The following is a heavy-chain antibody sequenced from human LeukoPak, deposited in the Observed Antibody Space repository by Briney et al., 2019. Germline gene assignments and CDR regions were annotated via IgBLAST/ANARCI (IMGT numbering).Heavy chain of an antibody. J-gene: IGHJ5*02. CDR3: ARDRTPWEPPGVSWLDP. V-gene: IGHV3-64*04. CDR2: ISSTGDST. D-gene: IGHD1-26*01. CDR1: GFIFSSYA. Sequence: PGGSLRLSCSASGFIFSSYAMNWLRQAPGKGLEYVSAISSTGDSTYNADSVKGRFTISRDNSKNTLYLQMNSLRAEDTAVYYCARDRTPWEPPGVSWLDPWSQGTLVSVSS.